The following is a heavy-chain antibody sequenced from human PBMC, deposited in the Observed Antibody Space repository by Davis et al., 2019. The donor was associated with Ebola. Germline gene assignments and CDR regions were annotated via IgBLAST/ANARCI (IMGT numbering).Heavy chain of an antibody. CDR2: INGDGTLI. J-gene: IGHJ6*03. V-gene: IGHV3-74*01. D-gene: IGHD2-2*02. CDR3: ARDTIGDIVVVPAATPYYYYYYMDV. CDR1: GFTFSDSW. Sequence: GESLKISCAASGFTFSDSWMHWVRQAPGKGLVWVSRINGDGTLITYADSVKGRFTISRDNAKNTLYLQMSSLRADDTSVYYCARDTIGDIVVVPAATPYYYYYYMDVWGKGTTVTVSS.